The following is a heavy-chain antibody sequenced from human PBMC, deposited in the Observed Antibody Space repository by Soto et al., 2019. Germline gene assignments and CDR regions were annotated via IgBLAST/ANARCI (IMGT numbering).Heavy chain of an antibody. V-gene: IGHV3-21*01. CDR1: GFTFSSHS. J-gene: IGHJ4*02. Sequence: EVQLVESGGGLVKPGGSLRLSCAASGFTFSSHSMNWVRQAPGKGLEWVSSISSTTNYIYYADSVRGRFTISRDNAKNSLYLQMNSLRAEDTAVYYCARVKVLSEYGSGSYYLDYWGQGTLVTVSS. D-gene: IGHD3-10*01. CDR2: ISSTTNYI. CDR3: ARVKVLSEYGSGSYYLDY.